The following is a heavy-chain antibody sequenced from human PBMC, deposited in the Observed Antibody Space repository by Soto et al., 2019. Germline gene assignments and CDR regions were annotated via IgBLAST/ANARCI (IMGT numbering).Heavy chain of an antibody. J-gene: IGHJ1*01. CDR3: ARERGRSGSYYVAEYFQH. CDR1: GGTFSSYA. Sequence: QVQLVQSGAEVKKPGSSVKVSCKASGGTFSSYAISWVRQAPGQVLEWMGGIIPIFGTANYAQKFQGRVTITADESTSTAYMELSSLRSEDTAVYYCARERGRSGSYYVAEYFQHWGQGTLVTVSS. D-gene: IGHD1-26*01. V-gene: IGHV1-69*01. CDR2: IIPIFGTA.